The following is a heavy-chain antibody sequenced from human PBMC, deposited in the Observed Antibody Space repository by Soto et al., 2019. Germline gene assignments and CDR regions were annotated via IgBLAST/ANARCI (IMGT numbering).Heavy chain of an antibody. CDR3: AKVSRFLDSGLI. J-gene: IGHJ3*02. CDR1: GFTFSTYA. V-gene: IGHV3-23*01. D-gene: IGHD3-10*01. Sequence: ESGGGLVQPGGSLRLSCTASGFTFSTYAMTWVRQAPGKGLEWVSAISGGGGPTYYADSVKGRFTISRDNSKNTLYLQMNSLRADDTAVYYCAKVSRFLDSGLIWGQGTLVTVSS. CDR2: ISGGGGPT.